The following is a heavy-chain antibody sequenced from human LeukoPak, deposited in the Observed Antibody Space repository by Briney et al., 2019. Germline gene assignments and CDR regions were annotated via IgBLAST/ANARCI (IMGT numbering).Heavy chain of an antibody. CDR1: GYTFTSYG. V-gene: IGHV1-2*02. D-gene: IGHD5-18*01. J-gene: IGHJ4*02. CDR3: ARGRPDTAMVTDY. CDR2: INPNSGGT. Sequence: GASVKVSCMASGYTFTSYGVSWVRQAPGQGLEWMGWINPNSGGTNYAQKFQGRVTMTRDTSISTAYMELSRLRSDDTAVYYCARGRPDTAMVTDYWGQGTLVTVSS.